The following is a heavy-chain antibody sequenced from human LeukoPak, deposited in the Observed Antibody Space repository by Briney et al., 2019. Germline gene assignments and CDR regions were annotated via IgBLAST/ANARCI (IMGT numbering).Heavy chain of an antibody. D-gene: IGHD3-22*01. Sequence: SETLSLTCTVSGDSISSSSYYWGWIRQPPGKGLEWIGTIYYSGSTYYNPSLRSRLTISLDTSKNQFSLTLSSVTAADTAVYYCARLQYYYDSNGYYSLYYFDYWGQGTVVTVSP. V-gene: IGHV4-39*01. J-gene: IGHJ4*02. CDR1: GDSISSSSYY. CDR2: IYYSGST. CDR3: ARLQYYYDSNGYYSLYYFDY.